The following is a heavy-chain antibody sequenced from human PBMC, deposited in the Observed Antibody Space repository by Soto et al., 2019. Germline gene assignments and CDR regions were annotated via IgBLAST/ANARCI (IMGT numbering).Heavy chain of an antibody. D-gene: IGHD4-17*01. J-gene: IGHJ1*01. CDR1: GFTFSSYS. V-gene: IGHV3-21*01. CDR3: ARDVDSGDYGYFQH. CDR2: ISSSSSYI. Sequence: EVQLVESGGGLVKPGGSLRLSCAASGFTFSSYSMNWVRQAPGKGLEWVSSISSSSSYIYYADSVKGRFTISRDNAKNSLYLQMNSLRAEDTAVYYCARDVDSGDYGYFQHWGQGTLVTVSS.